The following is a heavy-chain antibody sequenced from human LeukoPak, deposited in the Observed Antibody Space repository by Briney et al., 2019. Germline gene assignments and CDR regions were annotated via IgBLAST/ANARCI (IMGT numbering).Heavy chain of an antibody. D-gene: IGHD6-6*01. CDR2: ISPTGSTT. J-gene: IGHJ4*02. V-gene: IGHV3-74*01. CDR3: ARGPNSNWSGLDF. CDR1: GFTFSSYA. Sequence: HPGGSLRLSCAASGFTFSSYAMSWVRQAPGKGLVWVSRISPTGSTTSYADSVKGRFTVSRDNAKNTLYLQVNNLRAEDTAVYYCARGPNSNWSGLDFWGQGTLLTVSS.